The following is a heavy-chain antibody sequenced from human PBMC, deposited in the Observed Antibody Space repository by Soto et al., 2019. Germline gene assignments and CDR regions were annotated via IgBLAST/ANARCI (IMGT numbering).Heavy chain of an antibody. D-gene: IGHD6-13*01. Sequence: QVQLVESGGGVVQPGRSLRLSCAASGFTFSSYGMHWVRQAPGKGLEWVAVIWYDGSNKYYADSVKGRFTISRDNSKNTLYLQMNSLRAEDTAVYYCARRQQLVPWDYYYGMDVWGQGTTVTVSS. CDR1: GFTFSSYG. V-gene: IGHV3-33*01. CDR3: ARRQQLVPWDYYYGMDV. CDR2: IWYDGSNK. J-gene: IGHJ6*02.